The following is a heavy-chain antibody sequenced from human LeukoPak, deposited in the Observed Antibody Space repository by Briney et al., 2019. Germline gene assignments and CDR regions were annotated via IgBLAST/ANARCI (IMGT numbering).Heavy chain of an antibody. V-gene: IGHV3-53*01. D-gene: IGHD3-9*01. CDR1: GFPLSSNY. J-gene: IGHJ3*02. CDR2: IYNGGST. Sequence: GGSLRLSCAASGFPLSSNYMSWVRQAPGKGLEWVSVIYNGGSTHYADSVKGRFTFSRDNSKNTLYLQMNSLRAEDTAVYYCARVIVTGYYDAFDIWGQGTMVTVSS. CDR3: ARVIVTGYYDAFDI.